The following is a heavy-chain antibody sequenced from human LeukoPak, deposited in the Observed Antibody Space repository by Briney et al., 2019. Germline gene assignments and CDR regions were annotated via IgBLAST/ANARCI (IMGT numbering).Heavy chain of an antibody. D-gene: IGHD5-12*01. CDR3: ARESIVATL. CDR2: IYNSGST. J-gene: IGHJ1*01. V-gene: IGHV4-59*01. Sequence: RPSETLSLTCTVSGGSISSYYWSWIRQPPGKGLEWIGYIYNSGSTNYNPSLKSRVTISVDTSKNQFSLKLSSVTAADTAVYYCARESIVATLWGQGTLVTVSS. CDR1: GGSISSYY.